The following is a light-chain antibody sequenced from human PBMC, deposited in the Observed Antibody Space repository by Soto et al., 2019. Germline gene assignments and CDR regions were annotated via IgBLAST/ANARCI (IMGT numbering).Light chain of an antibody. CDR3: AAWDDSLNGYV. J-gene: IGLJ1*01. CDR2: SNN. Sequence: QSVLTQPPSATGTPGQRVTMSCAGSSSNIGSNTVNLYQQLPGTAPKLLIYSNNQRPSGVPDRFSGSKSGTSASLAISGLKSEDEADYYCAAWDDSLNGYVFGKGTKATVL. V-gene: IGLV1-44*01. CDR1: SSNIGSNT.